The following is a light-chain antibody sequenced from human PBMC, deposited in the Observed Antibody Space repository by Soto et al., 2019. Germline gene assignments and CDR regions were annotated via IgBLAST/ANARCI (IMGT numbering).Light chain of an antibody. Sequence: QSALTQPASVSGSPGQAITISCTGTSNDIGSYSYVSWYQQRPSKAPKLIIYAVTDRPPGVSSRFSGSKSGNTASLTIFGLQAEDEGDYYCSSYTKIKALDVIFGGGTKVTVL. V-gene: IGLV2-14*01. J-gene: IGLJ2*01. CDR1: SNDIGSYSY. CDR3: SSYTKIKALDVI. CDR2: AVT.